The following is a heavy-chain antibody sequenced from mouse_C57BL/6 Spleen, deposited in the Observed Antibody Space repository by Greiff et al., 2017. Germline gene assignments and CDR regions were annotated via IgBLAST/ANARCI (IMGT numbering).Heavy chain of an antibody. Sequence: EVQRVESGGGLVKPGGSLKLSCAASGFTFSSYTMSWVRQTPEKRLEWVATISGGGGNTYYPDSVKGRFTISRDNAKNTLYLQMSSLRSEDTALYYCARQPNWYFDYWGQGTTLTVSS. V-gene: IGHV5-9*01. D-gene: IGHD4-1*01. CDR1: GFTFSSYT. CDR2: ISGGGGNT. J-gene: IGHJ2*01. CDR3: ARQPNWYFDY.